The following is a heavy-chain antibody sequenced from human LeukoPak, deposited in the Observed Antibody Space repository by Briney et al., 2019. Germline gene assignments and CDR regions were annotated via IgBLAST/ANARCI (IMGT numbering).Heavy chain of an antibody. CDR1: GGSISSNNYW. Sequence: SETLSLTCTVSGGSISSNNYWWGWVRQPPGKGLEWIGEINHSGSTNYNPSLKSRVTISVDTSKNQFSLKLSSVTAADTAVYYCAREERGSWGSLFFDYWGQGTLVTVSS. CDR2: INHSGST. V-gene: IGHV4-39*07. J-gene: IGHJ4*02. CDR3: AREERGSWGSLFFDY. D-gene: IGHD6-13*01.